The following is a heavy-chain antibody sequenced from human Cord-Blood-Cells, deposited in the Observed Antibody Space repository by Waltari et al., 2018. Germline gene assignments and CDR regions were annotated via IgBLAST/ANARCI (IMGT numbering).Heavy chain of an antibody. V-gene: IGHV4-34*01. J-gene: IGHJ3*02. CDR1: GGSFSGYY. Sequence: QVQLQQWGAGLLKPSETLSLTCAVYGGSFSGYYWSWIRQPPGKGLEWIGEINHSGSTNYNPSLKSRGTISVDTSKNQFSLKLSSVTAADTAVYYCARPYGSSGYYYTPYAFDIWGQGTMVTVSS. CDR2: INHSGST. D-gene: IGHD3-22*01. CDR3: ARPYGSSGYYYTPYAFDI.